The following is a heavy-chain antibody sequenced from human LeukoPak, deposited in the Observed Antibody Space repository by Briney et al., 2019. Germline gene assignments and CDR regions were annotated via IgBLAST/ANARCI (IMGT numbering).Heavy chain of an antibody. D-gene: IGHD3-22*01. J-gene: IGHJ5*02. CDR1: GYTLTELS. CDR3: ATGYYDSSGYSYQFDP. Sequence: GASVTVSCKVSGYTLTELSMHWVWQAPGTGLGWMGGFDPEDGETIYAQKFQGRVTMTEDTSTDTAYMELSSLRSEDTAVYYCATGYYDSSGYSYQFDPWGQGTLVTVSS. CDR2: FDPEDGET. V-gene: IGHV1-24*01.